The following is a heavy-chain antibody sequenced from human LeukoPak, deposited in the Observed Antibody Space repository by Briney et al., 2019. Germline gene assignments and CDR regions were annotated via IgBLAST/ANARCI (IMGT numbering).Heavy chain of an antibody. CDR2: ISSSGSTI. CDR3: ARDPGAYDILTGYEYFDY. D-gene: IGHD3-9*01. Sequence: GGSLRLSCASSGFTFSDYYMSWIRQAPGKGLEWVSYISSSGSTIYYADSVKGRFTISRDNAKNSLYLQMNSLRAEDTAVYYCARDPGAYDILTGYEYFDYWGQGTLVTVSS. V-gene: IGHV3-11*01. J-gene: IGHJ4*02. CDR1: GFTFSDYY.